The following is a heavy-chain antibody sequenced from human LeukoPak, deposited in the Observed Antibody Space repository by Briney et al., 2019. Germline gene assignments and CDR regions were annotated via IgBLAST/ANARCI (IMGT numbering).Heavy chain of an antibody. D-gene: IGHD3-9*01. V-gene: IGHV1-18*01. CDR1: GYTFTSYG. CDR2: ISAYNGNT. J-gene: IGHJ6*04. CDR3: ARDGRILTGYYRFDY. Sequence: ASVKVSCRASGYTFTSYGISWVRQAPGQGLEWMGWISAYNGNTNYAQKLQGRVTMTTDTSTSTAYMELRSLRSDDTAVYYCARDGRILTGYYRFDYWGKGTTVTVSS.